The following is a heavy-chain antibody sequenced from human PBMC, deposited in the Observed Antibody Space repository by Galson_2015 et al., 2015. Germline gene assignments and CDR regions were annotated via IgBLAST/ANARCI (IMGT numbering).Heavy chain of an antibody. V-gene: IGHV3-7*03. Sequence: LSCAASGFTFSSYWMSWVRQAPGKGLEWVANIKQDGSEKYYVDSVKGRFTISRDNAKNSLYLQMNSLRAEDTAVYYCARDGYSSGWLIYGYFDYWGQGTLVTVSS. CDR1: GFTFSSYW. D-gene: IGHD6-19*01. CDR3: ARDGYSSGWLIYGYFDY. CDR2: IKQDGSEK. J-gene: IGHJ4*02.